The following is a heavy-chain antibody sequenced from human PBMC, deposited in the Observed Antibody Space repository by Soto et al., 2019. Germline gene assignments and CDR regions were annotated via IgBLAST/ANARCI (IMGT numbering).Heavy chain of an antibody. CDR3: ARDRYGLDV. J-gene: IGHJ6*02. CDR2: IYYSGST. V-gene: IGHV4-61*08. Sequence: SETLSLTCTVSGASISSDDHYWSWIRQPPGKGLEWIGYIYYSGSTNYNPSLESRVTISVDTSKNQFSLKLTSLSAADTAVYFCARDRYGLDVWGQGTTVT. CDR1: GASISSDDHY.